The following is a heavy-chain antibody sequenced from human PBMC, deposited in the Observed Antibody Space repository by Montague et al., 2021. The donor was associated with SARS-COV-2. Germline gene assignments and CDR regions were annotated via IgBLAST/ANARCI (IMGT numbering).Heavy chain of an antibody. D-gene: IGHD2-2*01. J-gene: IGHJ4*02. CDR3: ARELGYCSSTNCFHFDY. Sequence: SETLSLTCTVSGGSINSSSYYWGWIRQPPGKRLEWIGSIYSGSTYYNPSLKSRVTISVDTSKNQFSLKLSSVTAADTAVFYCARELGYCSSTNCFHFDYWGQGTLVTVSS. CDR2: IYSGST. CDR1: GGSINSSSYY. V-gene: IGHV4-39*07.